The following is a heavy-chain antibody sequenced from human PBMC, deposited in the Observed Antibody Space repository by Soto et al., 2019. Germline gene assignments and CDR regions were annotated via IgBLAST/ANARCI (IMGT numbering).Heavy chain of an antibody. Sequence: GGSLRLSCAASGFTFSSYWMSWVRQAPGKGLEWVANIKHDGSEKYYVDSVKGRFTISRDNAKNSLYLQMNSRRAEDTAVYYCARAFLVDTAMVWGQGTLVTVSS. D-gene: IGHD5-18*01. CDR2: IKHDGSEK. J-gene: IGHJ4*02. V-gene: IGHV3-7*03. CDR1: GFTFSSYW. CDR3: ARAFLVDTAMV.